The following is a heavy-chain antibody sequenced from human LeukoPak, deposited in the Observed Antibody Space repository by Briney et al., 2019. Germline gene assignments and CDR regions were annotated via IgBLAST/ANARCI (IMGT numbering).Heavy chain of an antibody. Sequence: ASVKVSCKASGYTFTGYYMHWVRQAPGQGLEWMGWIYPNSGGTNYAQKFQGRVTMTRDTSISTAYMELSRLRSDDTAVYYCARITAAGSNDAFDYWGQGTLVTVSS. V-gene: IGHV1-2*02. CDR3: ARITAAGSNDAFDY. D-gene: IGHD6-13*01. CDR1: GYTFTGYY. CDR2: IYPNSGGT. J-gene: IGHJ4*02.